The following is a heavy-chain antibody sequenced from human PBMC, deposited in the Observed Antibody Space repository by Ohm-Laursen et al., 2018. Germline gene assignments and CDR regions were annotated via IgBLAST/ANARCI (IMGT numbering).Heavy chain of an antibody. V-gene: IGHV4-59*07. Sequence: SDTPSLTCTVSGASINSHHWSFIRQPPGKGLEWIAFVYYSGSTYYNPSLKSRVSMSVDTSNNQFSLQLRYVTAADTAVYYCASSGSPSRAWYSFDSWGQGTLVTVSS. D-gene: IGHD6-13*01. CDR2: VYYSGST. CDR1: GASINSHH. J-gene: IGHJ4*02. CDR3: ASSGSPSRAWYSFDS.